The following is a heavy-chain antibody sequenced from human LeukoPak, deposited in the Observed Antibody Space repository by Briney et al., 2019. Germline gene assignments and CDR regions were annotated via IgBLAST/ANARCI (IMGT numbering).Heavy chain of an antibody. CDR2: IWNDGSKK. J-gene: IGHJ4*02. CDR3: AKGALWTGFSEYFDP. D-gene: IGHD3/OR15-3a*01. Sequence: GGSLRLSCAASGFTFSTYGMYWVRQAPGKGLDWAALIWNDGSKKYYADSVKGRFTISRDNSKNTLYLQMNSLRAEDTAVYYCAKGALWTGFSEYFDPWGQGILVTVSS. CDR1: GFTFSTYG. V-gene: IGHV3-33*06.